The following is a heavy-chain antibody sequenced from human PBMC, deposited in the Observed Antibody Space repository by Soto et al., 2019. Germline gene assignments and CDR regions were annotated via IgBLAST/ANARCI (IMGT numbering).Heavy chain of an antibody. CDR3: ARSPGIAVAGGDY. Sequence: SETLSLTCTVSGDSISSYYWSWIRQPPGKGLEWIGYIYYSGSTNYNPSLKSRVTISVDTSKNQFSLKLSSVTAADTAVYYCARSPGIAVAGGDYWGQGTLVTVSS. D-gene: IGHD6-19*01. J-gene: IGHJ4*02. CDR1: GDSISSYY. V-gene: IGHV4-59*01. CDR2: IYYSGST.